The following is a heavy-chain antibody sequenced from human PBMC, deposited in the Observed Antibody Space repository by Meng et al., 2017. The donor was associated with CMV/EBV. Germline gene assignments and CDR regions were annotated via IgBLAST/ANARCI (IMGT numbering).Heavy chain of an antibody. CDR3: ASRTSSIAARNYCYGMDV. CDR1: GYTFTSYD. Sequence: ASVKVSCKASGYTFTSYDINWVRQATGQGLEWMGWMNPNSGNTGYAQKFQGRVTMTRNTSISTTYMELSSLRSEDTAVYYCASRTSSIAARNYCYGMDVWGQGTTVTVSS. CDR2: MNPNSGNT. J-gene: IGHJ6*02. V-gene: IGHV1-8*01. D-gene: IGHD6-6*01.